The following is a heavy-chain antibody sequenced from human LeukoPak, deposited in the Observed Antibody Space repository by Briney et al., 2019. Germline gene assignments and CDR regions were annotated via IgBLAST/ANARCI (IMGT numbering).Heavy chain of an antibody. V-gene: IGHV1-69*13. Sequence: ASVKVSCKASGGTFTSYAISWVRQAPGQGLGWMGGIIAIFGTANYAQKFQGRVTITADESTSTAYMELSSLRSEDTAVYYCAREVYSGYDKFDYWGQGTLVTVSS. CDR2: IIAIFGTA. D-gene: IGHD5-12*01. CDR1: GGTFTSYA. CDR3: AREVYSGYDKFDY. J-gene: IGHJ4*02.